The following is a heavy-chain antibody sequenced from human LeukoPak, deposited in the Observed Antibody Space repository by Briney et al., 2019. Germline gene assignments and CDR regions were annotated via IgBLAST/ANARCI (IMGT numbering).Heavy chain of an antibody. CDR3: VRGSASP. CDR2: INHSGST. Sequence: SETLSLTCAVYGGSFSGYYWSWIRQPPGKGLEWIGEINHSGSTNYNPSLKSRVTISVDTSKNQFSLKLSSVTAADTAVYYCVRGSASPWGQGTLVTVSS. V-gene: IGHV4-34*01. CDR1: GGSFSGYY. D-gene: IGHD6-25*01. J-gene: IGHJ5*02.